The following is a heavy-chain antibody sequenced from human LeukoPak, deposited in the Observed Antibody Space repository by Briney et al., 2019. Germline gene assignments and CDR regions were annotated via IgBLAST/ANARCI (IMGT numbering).Heavy chain of an antibody. J-gene: IGHJ4*02. D-gene: IGHD1-26*01. V-gene: IGHV3-23*01. CDR2: ITGSGANT. Sequence: GGSLRLSCATSGVTFSNHAMTWVRQAPGEGLEWVSGITGSGANTYYAESVKGRFTISRDNSRNTLYLQMNSLRAEDAALYYCATRPASETYYGVFDYWGQGALVTVSS. CDR3: ATRPASETYYGVFDY. CDR1: GVTFSNHA.